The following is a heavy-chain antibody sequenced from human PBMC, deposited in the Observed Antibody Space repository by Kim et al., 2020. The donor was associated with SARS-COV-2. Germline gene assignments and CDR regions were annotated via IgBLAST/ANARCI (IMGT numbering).Heavy chain of an antibody. CDR1: GGSFSGYY. Sequence: SETLSLTCAVYGGSFSGYYWSWIRQPPGKGLEWIGEINHSGSTNYNPSLKSRVTISVDTSKNQFSLKLSSVTAADTAVYYCARGSPSSWYRYFDYWGQGTLVTVSS. CDR2: INHSGST. J-gene: IGHJ4*02. CDR3: ARGSPSSWYRYFDY. D-gene: IGHD6-13*01. V-gene: IGHV4-34*01.